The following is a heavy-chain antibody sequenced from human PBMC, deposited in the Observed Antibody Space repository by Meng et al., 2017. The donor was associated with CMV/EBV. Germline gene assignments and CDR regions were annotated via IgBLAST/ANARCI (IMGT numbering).Heavy chain of an antibody. CDR3: TILNYDT. CDR1: GFTFSGSA. D-gene: IGHD3-9*01. V-gene: IGHV3-73*01. J-gene: IGHJ4*02. CDR2: IRSKANSYAT. Sequence: GESLKISCAASGFTFSGSAMHWVRQASGKGLEWVGRIRSKANSYATAYAASVKGRFTISRDDSKNTAYLQMNSLKTEDTAVYYCTILNYDTWGQGTLVTVSS.